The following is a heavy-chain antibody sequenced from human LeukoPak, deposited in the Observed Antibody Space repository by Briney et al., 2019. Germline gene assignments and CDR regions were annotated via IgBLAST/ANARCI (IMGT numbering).Heavy chain of an antibody. CDR2: ISYDGSNK. J-gene: IGHJ6*02. V-gene: IGHV3-30*04. Sequence: GGSPRLSCAASGFTFSSYAMHWVRQAPGKGLEWVAVISYDGSNKYYADSVKGRFTISRDNSKNTLYLQMNSLRAEDTAVYYCARDYVATIYYYYYGMDVWGQGTTVTVSS. D-gene: IGHD3-16*01. CDR1: GFTFSSYA. CDR3: ARDYVATIYYYYYGMDV.